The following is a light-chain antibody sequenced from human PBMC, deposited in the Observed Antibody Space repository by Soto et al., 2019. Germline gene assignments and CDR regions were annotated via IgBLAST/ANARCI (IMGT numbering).Light chain of an antibody. J-gene: IGLJ1*01. V-gene: IGLV1-47*01. CDR2: YSN. Sequence: QSVLTQSASASGTPGQRVTISCSGGTSNIGTNAVYWFQLLPGTAPKLLIYYSNHRPSGISDRFSGSKSGTSASLAISGLRPEDEADYYCAAWDDRLRGYVFATGTK. CDR1: TSNIGTNA. CDR3: AAWDDRLRGYV.